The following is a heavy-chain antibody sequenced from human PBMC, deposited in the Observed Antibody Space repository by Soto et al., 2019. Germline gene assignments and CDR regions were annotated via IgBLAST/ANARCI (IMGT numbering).Heavy chain of an antibody. CDR3: ASRTRYGDYVSDY. Sequence: ASVKVSYKASGYTLTIYDINWVRQATGQGLEWMGWMNPNSGNTGYAQKFQGRVTMTRNTSISTAYMELSSLRSEDTAVYYCASRTRYGDYVSDYWGQGTLVTVSS. V-gene: IGHV1-8*01. CDR1: GYTLTIYD. D-gene: IGHD4-17*01. CDR2: MNPNSGNT. J-gene: IGHJ4*02.